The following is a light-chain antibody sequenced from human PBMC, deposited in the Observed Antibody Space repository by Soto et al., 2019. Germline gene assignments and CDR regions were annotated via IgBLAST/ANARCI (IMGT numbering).Light chain of an antibody. J-gene: IGLJ3*02. V-gene: IGLV2-23*02. CDR1: RSDIGSYNS. CDR3: FSYACSSTWL. Sequence: QSVLTQPASVSGSPGQSITISCTGTRSDIGSYNSIAWYQQHPGKAPRVMIFGVTKRPSGISNRFSGSKSGFTASLTISVLQAEDEADYFCFSYACSSTWLFGGGTKLTVL. CDR2: GVT.